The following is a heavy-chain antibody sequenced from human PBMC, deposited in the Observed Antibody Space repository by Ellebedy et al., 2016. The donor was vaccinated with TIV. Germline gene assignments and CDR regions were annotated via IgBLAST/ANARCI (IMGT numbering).Heavy chain of an antibody. CDR2: VSYVGSNR. V-gene: IGHV3-30-3*01. CDR1: GFAFTTYA. D-gene: IGHD5-24*01. Sequence: GESLKISCAASGFAFTTYAMHWVRQAPGKGLEWVAVVSYVGSNRYSTDSVKGRFTISRDNSKNTLYLQMSSPRPEDTAMYYCARDSRTDGSGALDYWGQGTLAIVSS. CDR3: ARDSRTDGSGALDY. J-gene: IGHJ4*02.